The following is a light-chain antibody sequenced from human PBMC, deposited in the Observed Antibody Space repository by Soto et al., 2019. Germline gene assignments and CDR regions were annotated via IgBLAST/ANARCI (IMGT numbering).Light chain of an antibody. V-gene: IGLV2-23*01. J-gene: IGLJ1*01. CDR3: CSYAGSSTYV. CDR1: SSDVGSYNL. CDR2: EGS. Sequence: SVLTQPASVSGCPGQSITISCTGTSSDVGSYNLVSWYQQHPGKAPKLMIYEGSKRPSGVSNRFSGSKSGNTASLTISGLQAEDEADYYCCSYAGSSTYVFGTGTKVTVL.